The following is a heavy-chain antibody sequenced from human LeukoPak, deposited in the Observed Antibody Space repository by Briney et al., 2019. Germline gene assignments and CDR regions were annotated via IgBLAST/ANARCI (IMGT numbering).Heavy chain of an antibody. J-gene: IGHJ6*02. CDR3: ARDLWPTVTTGSYYYYGMDV. D-gene: IGHD4-17*01. CDR2: ISSSSSYI. Sequence: GGSLRLSCAASGFTFSSYSMNWVRQAPGKGLEWVSSISSSSSYIYYADSVKGRFTISRDNAKNSLYLQMNSLRAEDTAVYYCARDLWPTVTTGSYYYYGMDVWGQGTTVTVSS. V-gene: IGHV3-21*01. CDR1: GFTFSSYS.